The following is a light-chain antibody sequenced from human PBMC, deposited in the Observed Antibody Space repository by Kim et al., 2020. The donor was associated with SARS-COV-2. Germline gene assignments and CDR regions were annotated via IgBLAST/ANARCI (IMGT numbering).Light chain of an antibody. J-gene: IGKJ1*01. V-gene: IGKV4-1*01. Sequence: DIVMTQSPDSLAVSLGERATINCKSSQSVLYSSNNKNYLAWYQQKPGQPPKLLIYWASTRESGVPDRFSGSGSGTDFTLTISSLQAEDVPVYYCQQYYSTPRTFGHGTKV. CDR3: QQYYSTPRT. CDR1: QSVLYSSNNKNY. CDR2: WAS.